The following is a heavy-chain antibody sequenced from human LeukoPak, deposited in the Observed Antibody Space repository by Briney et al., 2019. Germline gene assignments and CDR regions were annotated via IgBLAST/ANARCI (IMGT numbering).Heavy chain of an antibody. V-gene: IGHV4-4*02. CDR2: INHSGST. CDR1: GGSISSSNW. CDR3: ARGYIYDYVWGSYRHHFDY. Sequence: SETLSLTCAVSGGSISSSNWWSWVRQPPGKGLEWIGEINHSGSTNYNPSLKSRVTISVDTSKNQFSLKLSSVTAADTAVYYCARGYIYDYVWGSYRHHFDYWGQGTLVTVSS. J-gene: IGHJ4*02. D-gene: IGHD3-16*02.